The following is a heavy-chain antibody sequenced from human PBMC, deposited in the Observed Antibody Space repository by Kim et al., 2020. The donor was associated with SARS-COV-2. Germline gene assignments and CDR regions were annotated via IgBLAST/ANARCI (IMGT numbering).Heavy chain of an antibody. CDR3: AKGHRDYYGSGSYFPYYYYYGMDV. V-gene: IGHV3-23*01. D-gene: IGHD3-10*01. CDR1: GFTFSSYA. Sequence: GGSLRLSCAASGFTFSSYAMSWVRQAPGKGLEWVSAISGSGGSTYYADSVKGRFTISRDNSKNTLYLQMNSLRAEDTAVYYCAKGHRDYYGSGSYFPYYYYYGMDVWGQGTTVTVSS. J-gene: IGHJ6*02. CDR2: ISGSGGST.